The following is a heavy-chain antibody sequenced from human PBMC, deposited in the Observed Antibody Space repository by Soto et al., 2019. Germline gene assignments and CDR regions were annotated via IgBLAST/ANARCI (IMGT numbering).Heavy chain of an antibody. Sequence: PGGSLRLSCAASGFTFSSDAFIWVRQAPGRGLECVSSISSSSSFIYYADSVKGRFTISRDNAKNSLYLQMNSLRADDTAVYYCARHDYGLGGDAFDIWGQGTLVTVSS. D-gene: IGHD4-17*01. CDR1: GFTFSSDA. CDR2: ISSSSSFI. V-gene: IGHV3-21*01. CDR3: ARHDYGLGGDAFDI. J-gene: IGHJ3*02.